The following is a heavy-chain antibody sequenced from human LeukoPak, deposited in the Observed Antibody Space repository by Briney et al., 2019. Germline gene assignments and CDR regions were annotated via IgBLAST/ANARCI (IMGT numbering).Heavy chain of an antibody. CDR1: GGSFSGYY. V-gene: IGHV4-34*01. CDR2: INHSGST. D-gene: IGHD6-13*01. CDR3: ARRNSSSSDAFDI. Sequence: PSETLSLTCAVYGGSFSGYYWSWIRQPPGKGLEWIGEINHSGSTNYNPSLKSRVTILVDTSKNQFSLKLSSVTAADTAVYYCARRNSSSSDAFDIWGQGTMVTVSS. J-gene: IGHJ3*02.